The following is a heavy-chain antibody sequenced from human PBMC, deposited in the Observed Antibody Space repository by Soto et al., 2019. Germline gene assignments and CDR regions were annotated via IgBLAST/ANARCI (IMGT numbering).Heavy chain of an antibody. D-gene: IGHD5-18*01. V-gene: IGHV4-59*04. CDR1: GGSISSYY. J-gene: IGHJ4*02. CDR2: IYYTGST. CDR3: TRRGTTMVNIDY. Sequence: SETLSLTCTVSGGSISSYYWIWIRQSPGKGLEWIGYIYYTGSTYYNPSLKSRVTISVDTSKNQFSLKLSSVTAADTAVYYCTRRGTTMVNIDYWGQGTLVTVSS.